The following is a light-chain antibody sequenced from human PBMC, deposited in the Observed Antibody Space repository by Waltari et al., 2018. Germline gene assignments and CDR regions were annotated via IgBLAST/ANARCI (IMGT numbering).Light chain of an antibody. J-gene: IGKJ2*01. CDR3: QQYSSSPYT. V-gene: IGKV3-20*01. CDR2: GAS. CDR1: QSVSSST. Sequence: EIVLTQSPGTLSLCPGERATLSCRASQSVSSSTLAWYQQTPGQAPRLLIYGASSRATGIPDRFSGSGSGTDFTLTISRLEPEDFAVYYCQQYSSSPYTFGQGTKLEIK.